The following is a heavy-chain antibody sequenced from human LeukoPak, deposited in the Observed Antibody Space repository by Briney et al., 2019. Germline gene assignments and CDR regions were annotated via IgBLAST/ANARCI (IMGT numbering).Heavy chain of an antibody. CDR3: AADRAYCSGGSCYQGNYFDY. D-gene: IGHD2-15*01. J-gene: IGHJ4*02. V-gene: IGHV4-31*03. CDR1: GGSISSGGYY. CDR2: IYYSGST. Sequence: AQTLSLTCTVSGGSISSGGYYWSWIRQHPGKGLEWIGSIYYSGSTYYNPSLKSRVTISVDTSKNQFSLKLSSVTAADTAVYYCAADRAYCSGGSCYQGNYFDYWGQGTLVTVSS.